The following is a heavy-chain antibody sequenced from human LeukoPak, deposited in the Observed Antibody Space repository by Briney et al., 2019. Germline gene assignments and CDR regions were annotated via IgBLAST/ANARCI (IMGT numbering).Heavy chain of an antibody. CDR3: ARHTPGVLEWSDPDY. Sequence: ASVKVSCKASGYTFTSYGISWVRQAPGQGLEWMGWISAYNGNTNYAQKLQGRVTMTTDTSTSTAYMELRSLRSDDTAVYYCARHTPGVLEWSDPDYWGQRTLVTVSS. CDR1: GYTFTSYG. CDR2: ISAYNGNT. D-gene: IGHD3-3*01. V-gene: IGHV1-18*01. J-gene: IGHJ4*02.